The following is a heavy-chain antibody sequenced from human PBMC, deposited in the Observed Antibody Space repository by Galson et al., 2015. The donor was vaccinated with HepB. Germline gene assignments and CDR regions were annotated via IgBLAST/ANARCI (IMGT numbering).Heavy chain of an antibody. CDR1: GFSVTAYN. CDR2: ISTTTGTI. J-gene: IGHJ4*02. D-gene: IGHD1-26*01. V-gene: IGHV3-48*02. CDR3: TRDVGAPEFFDS. Sequence: SLRLSCAASGFSVTAYNMNWVRQAPGMGLEWVSYISTTTGTIFYADSVKGRFTISTDSAENSLFLQMNSLRDEDTAVYYCTRDVGAPEFFDSWGQGTLVTVSS.